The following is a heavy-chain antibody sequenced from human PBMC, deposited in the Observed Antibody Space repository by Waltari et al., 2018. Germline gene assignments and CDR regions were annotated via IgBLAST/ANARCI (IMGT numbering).Heavy chain of an antibody. CDR3: ARVRTMVRGVLD. CDR1: GCIFPNYD. Sequence: QVQLVQSGAEVRQPGSSVKRACKAPGCIFPNYDVNWVRQAPGRGLEWLGRIIPVFGPASYAQKFHDRVTLTADESTHTAYMELTSLTSEDTAVYYCARVRTMVRGVLDWGQGTLVTVIS. V-gene: IGHV1-69*18. D-gene: IGHD3-10*01. J-gene: IGHJ4*02. CDR2: IIPVFGPA.